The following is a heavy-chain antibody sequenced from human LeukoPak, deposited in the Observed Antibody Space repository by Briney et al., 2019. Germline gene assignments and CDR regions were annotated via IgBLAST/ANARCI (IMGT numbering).Heavy chain of an antibody. CDR2: ISWNSGSI. CDR1: GFTFDDYA. J-gene: IGHJ4*02. D-gene: IGHD6-13*01. Sequence: GGSLRLSCAASGFTFDDYAMHWVRQAPGKGLEWVSGISWNSGSIGYADSVKGRFTISRDNAKNSLYLQMNSLRAEDTALYYCAKDVAAAGSVADYWGQGTLVTVSS. CDR3: AKDVAAAGSVADY. V-gene: IGHV3-9*01.